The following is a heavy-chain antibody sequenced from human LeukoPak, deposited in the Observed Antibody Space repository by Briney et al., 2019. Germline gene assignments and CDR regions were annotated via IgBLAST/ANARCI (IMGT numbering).Heavy chain of an antibody. CDR2: ISSSGSTI. Sequence: GGSLRLSCAASGFTFSDYYMSWIRQAPGKGLEWVSYISSSGSTIYYADSVKGRFTISRDNAKNSLYLQMNGLRAEDTAVYYCASGDSSGYYFSSYWGQGTLVTVSS. CDR1: GFTFSDYY. V-gene: IGHV3-11*04. D-gene: IGHD3-22*01. J-gene: IGHJ4*02. CDR3: ASGDSSGYYFSSY.